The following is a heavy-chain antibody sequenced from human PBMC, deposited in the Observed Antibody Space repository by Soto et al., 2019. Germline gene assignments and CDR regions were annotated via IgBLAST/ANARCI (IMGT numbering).Heavy chain of an antibody. J-gene: IGHJ4*02. CDR2: ISGSGGTT. CDR1: GFTFRNNA. D-gene: IGHD2-2*01. V-gene: IGHV3-23*01. CDR3: AKDRSSTSCYAFDY. Sequence: EVQLLESGGGLVQPGGSLRLSCAASGFTFRNNAMSWALQAPGKGLEWVPAISGSGGTTHYADSVKGRFTISRDNSKNTLYLQMNSLRVEDTAVYYCAKDRSSTSCYAFDYWGQGSLVTVSS.